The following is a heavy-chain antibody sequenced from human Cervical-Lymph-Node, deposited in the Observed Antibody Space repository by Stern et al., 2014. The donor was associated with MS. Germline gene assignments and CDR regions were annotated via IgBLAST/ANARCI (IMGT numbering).Heavy chain of an antibody. CDR2: ISSTSSYI. J-gene: IGHJ4*02. Sequence: EEQLVESGGGLVKPGGSLKLSCAASGFTFSSYWMNWVRQAPGKGLEWVSSISSTSSYIYYADSLKGRFTISRDNAKNSLFLQMNSLRGEDTAVYYCVTGITFDYWGQGALVTVSS. D-gene: IGHD1-7*01. V-gene: IGHV3-21*01. CDR3: VTGITFDY. CDR1: GFTFSSYW.